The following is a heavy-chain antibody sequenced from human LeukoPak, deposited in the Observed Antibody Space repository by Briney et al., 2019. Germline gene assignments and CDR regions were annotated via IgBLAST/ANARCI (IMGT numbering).Heavy chain of an antibody. CDR1: GGSISSYY. CDR2: IYTSGST. CDR3: AREYCSSTSCYTAFDY. D-gene: IGHD2-2*02. Sequence: SETLSLTCTVSGGSISSYYWSWIRQPAGKGLEWIGRIYTSGSTNYNPSLKSRVTMSVDTSKNQFSLKLSSVTAADTAVYYCAREYCSSTSCYTAFDYWGQGTLVTVSS. J-gene: IGHJ4*02. V-gene: IGHV4-4*07.